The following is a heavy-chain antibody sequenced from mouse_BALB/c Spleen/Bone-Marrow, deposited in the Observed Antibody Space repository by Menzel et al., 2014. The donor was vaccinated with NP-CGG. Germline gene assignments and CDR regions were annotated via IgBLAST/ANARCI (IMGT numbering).Heavy chain of an antibody. CDR1: GDSITSGY. D-gene: IGHD2-1*01. V-gene: IGHV3-8*02. J-gene: IGHJ2*01. Sequence: VQLQQSGPSLVKPSQTLSLTCSVTGDSITSGYWNWIRKFPGNKLEYMGYISYSGSTYYNPPLKSRMSITRDTSKNQYYLQLNSVTTEDTATYYCARSGGNYDYFDYWGQGTTLTVSS. CDR3: ARSGGNYDYFDY. CDR2: ISYSGST.